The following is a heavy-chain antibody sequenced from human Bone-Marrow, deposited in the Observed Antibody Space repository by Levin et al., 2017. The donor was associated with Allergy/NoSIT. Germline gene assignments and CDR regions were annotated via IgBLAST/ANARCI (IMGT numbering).Heavy chain of an antibody. V-gene: IGHV3-74*01. J-gene: IGHJ4*02. CDR1: GFSFSTFW. CDR2: ANSDGSST. Sequence: GGSLRLSCAASGFSFSTFWMHWVRQAPGKGLVWVARANSDGSSTSEADSVKGRFTISRDNAKNTLHLQMNSLRAEDTAVYYCARDSGTWWALDDWDQGTLVTVSS. D-gene: IGHD2-8*02. CDR3: ARDSGTWWALDD.